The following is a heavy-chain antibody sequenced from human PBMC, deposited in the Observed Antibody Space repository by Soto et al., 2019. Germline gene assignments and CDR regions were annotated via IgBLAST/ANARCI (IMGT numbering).Heavy chain of an antibody. D-gene: IGHD6-13*01. CDR2: ISAYNGNT. V-gene: IGHV1-18*01. CDR3: ARVMWYSTQYYFDY. J-gene: IGHJ4*02. Sequence: ASVKVSCKASGYTFTSYGISWVRQAPGQGLEWMGWISAYNGNTNYAQKLQGRVTMTTDTSTSTAYMEMRSLRSDDTTVYYCARVMWYSTQYYFDYWGQGTLVTVSS. CDR1: GYTFTSYG.